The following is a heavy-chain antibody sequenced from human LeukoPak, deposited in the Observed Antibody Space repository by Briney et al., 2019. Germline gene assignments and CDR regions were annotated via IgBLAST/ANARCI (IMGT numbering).Heavy chain of an antibody. D-gene: IGHD6-13*01. Sequence: ASVKVSCKASGGTFSSYAISWVRQAPGQGLEWMGWINPNSGGTNYAQKFQGRVTMTRDTSISTAYMELSRLRSDDTAVYYCARGTGSSWSDYWGQGTLVTVSS. CDR3: ARGTGSSWSDY. CDR2: INPNSGGT. CDR1: GGTFSSYA. V-gene: IGHV1-2*02. J-gene: IGHJ4*02.